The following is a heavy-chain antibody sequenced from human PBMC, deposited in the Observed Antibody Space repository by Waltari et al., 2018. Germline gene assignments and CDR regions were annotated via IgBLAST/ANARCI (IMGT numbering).Heavy chain of an antibody. V-gene: IGHV3-48*03. J-gene: IGHJ4*02. CDR2: ISSSGSTI. CDR3: ARRAWGSYFDY. CDR1: GFTFRSYE. Sequence: EVQLVESGGGLVQPGGSLRLSCAASGFTFRSYEMNWVRQAPGKGLEWVSYISSSGSTIYYADSVKGRFTISRDNAKNSLYLQMNSLRAEDTAVYYCARRAWGSYFDYWGQGTLVTVSS. D-gene: IGHD3-16*01.